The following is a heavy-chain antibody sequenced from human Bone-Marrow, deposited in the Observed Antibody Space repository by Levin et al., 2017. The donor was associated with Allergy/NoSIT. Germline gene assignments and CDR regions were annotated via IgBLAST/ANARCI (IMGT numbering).Heavy chain of an antibody. D-gene: IGHD1-1*01. V-gene: IGHV3-74*01. CDR2: INSDGSWT. CDR1: GFTFSGYW. Sequence: GGSLRLSCATSGFTFSGYWMHWVRQVPGKGLVWISRINSDGSWTLYADSVKGRFTISRDNAKNTLYLQMRNLRTEDTAIYYCASDLMEGFDSWGRGTLVTVSS. J-gene: IGHJ4*02. CDR3: ASDLMEGFDS.